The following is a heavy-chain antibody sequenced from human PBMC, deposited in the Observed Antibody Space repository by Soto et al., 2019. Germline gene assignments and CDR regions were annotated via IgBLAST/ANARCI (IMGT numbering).Heavy chain of an antibody. Sequence: SETLSLTCTVSGGSISSGGYYWSWIRQHPGKGLGWIGYIYYSGSTYYNPSLKSRVTISVDTSKNQFSLKLSSVTAADTAVYYCARDQLEGNWFDPWGQGTLVTVSS. J-gene: IGHJ5*02. CDR3: ARDQLEGNWFDP. CDR1: GGSISSGGYY. D-gene: IGHD1-1*01. CDR2: IYYSGST. V-gene: IGHV4-31*03.